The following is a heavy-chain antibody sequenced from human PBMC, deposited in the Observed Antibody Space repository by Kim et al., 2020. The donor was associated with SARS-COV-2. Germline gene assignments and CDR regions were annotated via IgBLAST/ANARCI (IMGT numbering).Heavy chain of an antibody. J-gene: IGHJ4*02. D-gene: IGHD3-3*01. Sequence: PSLKRRVTISVDTSKKQFSLKLSSVTAAETAEYYCARGLQSLITTAIDYWGRGTLVTVSS. CDR3: ARGLQSLITTAIDY. V-gene: IGHV4-34*01.